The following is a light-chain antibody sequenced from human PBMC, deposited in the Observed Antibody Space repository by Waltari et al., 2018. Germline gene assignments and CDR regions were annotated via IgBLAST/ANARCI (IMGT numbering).Light chain of an antibody. CDR2: EVS. CDR3: CSYAGSYTWV. V-gene: IGLV2-14*01. Sequence: QSALPQPASVPGSPGQSITISCTGTDSDVGAYNFVSWYRQHPGKAPHLIIYEVSERPPGISDRFSGSKSDNTASLTISGLQADDEAVYYCCSYAGSYTWVFGGGTKLTVV. J-gene: IGLJ3*02. CDR1: DSDVGAYNF.